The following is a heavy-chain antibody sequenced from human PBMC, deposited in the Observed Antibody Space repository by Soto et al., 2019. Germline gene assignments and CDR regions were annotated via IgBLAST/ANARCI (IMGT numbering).Heavy chain of an antibody. CDR3: VKEIASAQ. V-gene: IGHV3-7*01. Sequence: EVQLVESGGGLVQPGGSLRLSCETSGFTFSNYWMTWVRQAPGKGLEWVANIKKDGSQKNFVDSVKGRFTISRDNAKNSLYLQMDSLRVEGTAIYYCVKEIASAQWGQGTLVTVSS. D-gene: IGHD6-25*01. J-gene: IGHJ4*02. CDR1: GFTFSNYW. CDR2: IKKDGSQK.